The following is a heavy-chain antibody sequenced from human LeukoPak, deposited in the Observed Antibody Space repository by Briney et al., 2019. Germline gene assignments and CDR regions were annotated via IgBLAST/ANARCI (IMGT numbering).Heavy chain of an antibody. J-gene: IGHJ4*02. CDR3: ARPTYSGSYYWFDY. CDR2: IWYDGSNK. V-gene: IGHV3-33*01. Sequence: GGSLRLSCAASGFSFSNYGMHWVRQAPGKGLEWVAVIWYDGSNKYYADSVKGRFTISRDNSKNTLYVQMSSLRAEDTAVYYCARPTYSGSYYWFDYWGQGTLVTVSS. CDR1: GFSFSNYG. D-gene: IGHD1-26*01.